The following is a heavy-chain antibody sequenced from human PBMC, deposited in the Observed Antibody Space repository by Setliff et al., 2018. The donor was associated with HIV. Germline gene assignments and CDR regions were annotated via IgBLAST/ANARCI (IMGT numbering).Heavy chain of an antibody. J-gene: IGHJ4*02. CDR3: AGADYSDTSGYYSNFDY. CDR2: VYYSGIT. CDR1: GGSISSHY. V-gene: IGHV4-59*11. D-gene: IGHD3-22*01. Sequence: PSETLSLTCSVSGGSISSHYWSWIRQPPGKGLEWIGYVYYSGITNYNVSLKSRVTISVDTSKNQFSLKLRSVTAADTAMYYCAGADYSDTSGYYSNFDYWGQGTLVTVSS.